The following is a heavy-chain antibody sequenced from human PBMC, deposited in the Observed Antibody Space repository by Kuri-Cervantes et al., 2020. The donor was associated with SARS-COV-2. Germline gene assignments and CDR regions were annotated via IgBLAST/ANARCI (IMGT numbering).Heavy chain of an antibody. Sequence: SCAVYGGSFSGYYWSWIRQPPGKGLEWIGEINHSGSTNYNPSLKSRVTISVDTSKNQFSLKLSSVTAADTAVYYCARDRPLYYYDSSGFPRYDAFDIWGQGTMVTVSS. V-gene: IGHV4-34*09. CDR2: INHSGST. CDR3: ARDRPLYYYDSSGFPRYDAFDI. CDR1: GGSFSGYY. D-gene: IGHD3-22*01. J-gene: IGHJ3*02.